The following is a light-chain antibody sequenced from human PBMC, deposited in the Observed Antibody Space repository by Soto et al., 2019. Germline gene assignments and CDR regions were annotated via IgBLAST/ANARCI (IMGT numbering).Light chain of an antibody. J-gene: IGLJ2*01. CDR2: RNH. V-gene: IGLV1-47*01. CDR1: SSNIGSNY. CDR3: AAWDYRLRGHVL. Sequence: QPVLTQPPSASGTPGQRVTISCSGSSSNIGSNYVYWYQQLPGTAPKLLIYRNHQRPSGVPDRFSGSKSGTSASLAISGLRSEDEDDYYCAAWDYRLRGHVLFGGWPKLTGL.